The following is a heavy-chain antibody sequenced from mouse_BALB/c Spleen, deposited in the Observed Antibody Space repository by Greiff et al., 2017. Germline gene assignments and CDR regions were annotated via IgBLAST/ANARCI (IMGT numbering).Heavy chain of an antibody. V-gene: IGHV7-3*02. J-gene: IGHJ4*01. Sequence: EVKLVESGGGLVQPGGSLRLSCATSGFTFTDYYMSWVRQPPGKALEWLGFIRNKANGYTTEYSASVKGRFTISRDNSQSILYLQMNTLRAEDSATYYCARDDDAGDYWGQGTSVTVSS. D-gene: IGHD2-12*01. CDR2: IRNKANGYTT. CDR1: GFTFTDYY. CDR3: ARDDDAGDY.